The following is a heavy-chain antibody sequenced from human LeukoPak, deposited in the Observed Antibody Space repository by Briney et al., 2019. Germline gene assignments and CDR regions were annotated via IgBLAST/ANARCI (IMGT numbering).Heavy chain of an antibody. V-gene: IGHV3-23*01. Sequence: PGGSLRLSCAASGFTFKEYGMSWVRQAPGKGLEWVSTINDNGANTHYADSVKGRFTISRDGSKNTLFLQMNSLRADDTARYYCTKGDGGWYPIDSWGQGTLIIVSS. J-gene: IGHJ4*02. CDR2: INDNGANT. CDR3: TKGDGGWYPIDS. D-gene: IGHD6-19*01. CDR1: GFTFKEYG.